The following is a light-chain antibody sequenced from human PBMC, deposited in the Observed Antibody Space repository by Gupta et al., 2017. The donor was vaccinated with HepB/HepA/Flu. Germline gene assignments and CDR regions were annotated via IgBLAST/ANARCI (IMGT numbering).Light chain of an antibody. CDR3: HEDYSTPTT. V-gene: IGKV4-1*01. CDR1: QSVLYSSTNKKY. Sequence: DIVMTQSPDSLPVSLGERVTINCKSSQSVLYSSTNKKYLARYQQKPGQPPKLLIYWLSIRESGVPDRYRDCGSGADFTLTIRILQAEDVAVHYCHEDYSTPTTFGGGTKLEIK. CDR2: WLS. J-gene: IGKJ4*01.